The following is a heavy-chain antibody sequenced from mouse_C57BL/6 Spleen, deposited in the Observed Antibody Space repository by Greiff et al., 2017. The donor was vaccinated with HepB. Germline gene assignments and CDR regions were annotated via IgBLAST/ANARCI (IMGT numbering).Heavy chain of an antibody. CDR3: ARESTPVVDWYFDV. D-gene: IGHD1-1*01. V-gene: IGHV5-16*01. CDR2: INYDGSST. J-gene: IGHJ1*03. CDR1: GFTFSDYY. Sequence: EVKLVESEGGLVQPGSSMKLSCTASGFTFSDYYMAWVRQVPEKGLEWVANINYDGSSTYYLDSLKSRFIISRDNAKNILYLQMSSLKSEDTATYYCARESTPVVDWYFDVWGTGTTVTVSS.